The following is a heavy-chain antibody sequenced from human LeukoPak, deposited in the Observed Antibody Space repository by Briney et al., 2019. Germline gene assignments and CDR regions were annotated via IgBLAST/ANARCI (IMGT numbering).Heavy chain of an antibody. V-gene: IGHV4-39*07. CDR3: ARDHTNIVLGYGFDY. CDR1: GGSIGSSNYY. CDR2: INTSGST. J-gene: IGHJ4*02. D-gene: IGHD2-8*01. Sequence: PSETLSLTCTVSGGSIGSSNYYWGWIRQSPGKGLEWIGSINTSGSTNYNPSLKSRVTMSVDTSKNQFSLKLSSVTAADTAVFYCARDHTNIVLGYGFDYWGQGTLVTVSS.